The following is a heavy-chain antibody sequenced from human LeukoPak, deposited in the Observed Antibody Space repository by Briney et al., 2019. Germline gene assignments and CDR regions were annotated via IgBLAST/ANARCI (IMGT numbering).Heavy chain of an antibody. J-gene: IGHJ6*02. CDR3: ARVIISTKYYSGLDV. D-gene: IGHD2/OR15-2a*01. CDR1: GFSFSTYV. V-gene: IGHV3-30*03. Sequence: GGSLRLSCAGSGFSFSTYVIHWVRQTPGMGLEWAALISYDGNSKYYADSVKGRFTISRDNSKNTVYLQMDSLRPADTAVYYCARVIISTKYYSGLDVWGQGTTVTVSS. CDR2: ISYDGNSK.